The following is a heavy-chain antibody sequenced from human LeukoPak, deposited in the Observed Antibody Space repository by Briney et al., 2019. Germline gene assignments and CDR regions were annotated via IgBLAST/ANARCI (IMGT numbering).Heavy chain of an antibody. V-gene: IGHV3-48*03. D-gene: IGHD1-26*01. CDR2: ITSSGDIK. CDR3: ANLIVGATAPKHQGDV. J-gene: IGHJ4*02. CDR1: GFTFTTYE. Sequence: GGSLRLSCATSGFTFTTYEMNWVRQAPGKGLEWVSYITSSGDIKTYADPVKGRFTMSRDNSKNTLYLQMNSLRAEDTAVYYCANLIVGATAPKHQGDVRGQGTLVTVSS.